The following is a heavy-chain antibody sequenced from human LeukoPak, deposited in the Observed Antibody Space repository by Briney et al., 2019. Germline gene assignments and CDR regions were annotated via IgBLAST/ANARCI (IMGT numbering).Heavy chain of an antibody. CDR2: IRSSSSAI. V-gene: IGHV3-48*02. J-gene: IGHJ4*02. Sequence: GGSLRLSCAASGFTFSSYSMNCVSQAPGKGLEWVSYIRSSSSAIYYADSVKGRFTISRDNAKNPLYLQMNSLRDEDTAVYYCARNTYDSSGSLFDYWGQGTLVTVSS. CDR3: ARNTYDSSGSLFDY. D-gene: IGHD3-22*01. CDR1: GFTFSSYS.